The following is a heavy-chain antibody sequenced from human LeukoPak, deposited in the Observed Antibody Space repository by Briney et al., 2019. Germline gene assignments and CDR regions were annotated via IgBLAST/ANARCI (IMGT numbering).Heavy chain of an antibody. CDR2: ISAYNGNT. Sequence: ASVTVSCKASGYTFISYDISWVRQAPGQGLEWMGWISAYNGNTNYAQRLQGRVTMTTDTSTSTAYMELRSLRSDDTAVYYCARGDSYSRTEDYWGQGTLVTVSS. CDR3: ARGDSYSRTEDY. D-gene: IGHD6-13*01. J-gene: IGHJ4*02. V-gene: IGHV1-18*01. CDR1: GYTFISYD.